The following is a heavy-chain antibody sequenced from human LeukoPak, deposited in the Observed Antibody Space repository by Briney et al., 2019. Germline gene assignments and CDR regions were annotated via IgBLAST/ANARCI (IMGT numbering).Heavy chain of an antibody. Sequence: GGSLRLSCAASGFTFNSYAMRWVRLAPGGGLGWVSSIRGMVGRTYYGDSVKGRFSISRDNSKNTLYLQMNSRRAEDTAVYFCAKDPHSSGWYRNWFDPWGQGTLVTVSS. CDR1: GFTFNSYA. D-gene: IGHD6-19*01. J-gene: IGHJ5*02. CDR2: IRGMVGRT. CDR3: AKDPHSSGWYRNWFDP. V-gene: IGHV3-23*01.